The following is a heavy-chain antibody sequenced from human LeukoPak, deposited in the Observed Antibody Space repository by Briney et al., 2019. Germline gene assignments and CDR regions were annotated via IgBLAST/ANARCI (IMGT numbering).Heavy chain of an antibody. J-gene: IGHJ6*02. D-gene: IGHD2-2*02. CDR1: GGSISSSY. CDR3: ARELNTLGMDV. CDR2: IYYSGST. V-gene: IGHV4-59*12. Sequence: PSETLSLTCTVSGGSISSSYWSWIRQPPGKGMEWIGYIYYSGSTNYNASLKSRVTISVDTSKNQFSLRLSSVTAADTAVYYCARELNTLGMDVWGQGTTVTVSS.